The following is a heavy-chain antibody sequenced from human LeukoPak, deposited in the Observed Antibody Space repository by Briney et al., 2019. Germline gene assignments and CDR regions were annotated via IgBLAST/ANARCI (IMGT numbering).Heavy chain of an antibody. J-gene: IGHJ4*02. D-gene: IGHD3-22*01. V-gene: IGHV3-33*01. CDR2: IWRGGNYK. CDR3: ARDSYDSSGYYFAY. CDR1: GFNFETHA. Sequence: GGSLRLSCSASGFNFETHAMHWVRQAPGKGLEWVAMIWRGGNYKFYGDSVKGRISISRDDFRRTLFLQMDSLRGEDTAVYYCARDSYDSSGYYFAYWGQGTLVTVSS.